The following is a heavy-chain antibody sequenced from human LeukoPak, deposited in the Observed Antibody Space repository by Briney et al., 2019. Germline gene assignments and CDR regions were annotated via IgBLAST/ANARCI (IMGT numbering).Heavy chain of an antibody. CDR1: GFTFSSYW. CDR2: INSDGSST. V-gene: IGHV3-74*01. J-gene: IGHJ6*03. D-gene: IGHD1-1*01. Sequence: GGSLRLSCAASGFTFSSYWMHWVRQAPGKGLVWVSRINSDGSSTSYADSVKGRFTTSRDNAKNTLYLQMNSLRAEDTAVYYCASTTGTGYYYYYYMDVWGKGTTVTVSS. CDR3: ASTTGTGYYYYYYMDV.